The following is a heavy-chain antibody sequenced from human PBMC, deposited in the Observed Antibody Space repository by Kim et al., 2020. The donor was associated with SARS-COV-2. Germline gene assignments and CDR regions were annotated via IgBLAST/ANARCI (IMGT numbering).Heavy chain of an antibody. CDR3: TTDTTVVKYYFDY. CDR2: IKSKTDGGTT. Sequence: LSLTCAASGFTFSNAWMSWVRQAPGKGLEWVGRIKSKTDGGTTDYAAPVKGRFTISRDDSKNTLYLQMNSMKTEDTAVYYCTTDTTVVKYYFDYWGQGTLVTVSS. V-gene: IGHV3-15*01. D-gene: IGHD4-17*01. CDR1: GFTFSNAW. J-gene: IGHJ4*02.